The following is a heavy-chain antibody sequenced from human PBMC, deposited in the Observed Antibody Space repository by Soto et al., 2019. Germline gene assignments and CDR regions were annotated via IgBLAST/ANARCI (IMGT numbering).Heavy chain of an antibody. CDR3: ARDRGGSYYGGSHWFDP. D-gene: IGHD1-26*01. CDR2: ISSSVTTI. CDR1: GFIFSDYY. J-gene: IGHJ5*02. Sequence: GGSLRLSCAVSGFIFSDYYMSWIRQAPGKGLEWVSYISSSVTTIYYADSVRGRFTISRDNAKNSLYLQMNSLRAEDTAVYYCARDRGGSYYGGSHWFDPWGQGTLVTVSS. V-gene: IGHV3-11*01.